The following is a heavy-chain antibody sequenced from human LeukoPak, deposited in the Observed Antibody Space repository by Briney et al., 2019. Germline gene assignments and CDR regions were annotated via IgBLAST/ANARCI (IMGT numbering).Heavy chain of an antibody. D-gene: IGHD1-26*01. CDR1: GFTFRNYW. CDR2: INSDGSGT. J-gene: IGHJ4*02. Sequence: GGSLRLSCAASGFTFRNYWMPWVRHAPGKGVGWVSRINSDGSGTSYADSVKGRFTISRDNAKNTLYLQMNSLRAEDTAVYYCARSGSCVDYWGQGTLVTVSS. V-gene: IGHV3-74*01. CDR3: ARSGSCVDY.